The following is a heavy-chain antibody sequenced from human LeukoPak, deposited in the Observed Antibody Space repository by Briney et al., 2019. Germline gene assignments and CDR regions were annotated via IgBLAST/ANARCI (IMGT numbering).Heavy chain of an antibody. CDR1: GFTFSSYD. J-gene: IGHJ5*02. CDR2: ISGSGGST. Sequence: PGGSLRLSCAASGFTFSSYDMSWVRQAAGKGLEWVSAISGSGGSTYYAASVKGRFTISRDNSKNTLYLQMNSLRAEDTAVYYCAKALSGDYEHWFDPWGQGTLVTVSS. D-gene: IGHD4-17*01. V-gene: IGHV3-23*01. CDR3: AKALSGDYEHWFDP.